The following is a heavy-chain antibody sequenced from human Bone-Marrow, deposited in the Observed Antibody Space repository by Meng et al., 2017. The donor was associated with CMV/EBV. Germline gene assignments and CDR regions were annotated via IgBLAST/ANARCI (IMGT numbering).Heavy chain of an antibody. CDR3: AKDSEYYGSGSYPY. V-gene: IGHV3-23*01. CDR2: ISGSGGST. CDR1: GFTFGSEA. J-gene: IGHJ4*02. Sequence: DVGFTFGSEAMSWVRQAPGKGVEGAAAISGSGGSTYYADSVKGRFNISRDNSKNTMYLQMNSLRAEDTAVYYCAKDSEYYGSGSYPYWGQGTLVTVSS. D-gene: IGHD3-10*01.